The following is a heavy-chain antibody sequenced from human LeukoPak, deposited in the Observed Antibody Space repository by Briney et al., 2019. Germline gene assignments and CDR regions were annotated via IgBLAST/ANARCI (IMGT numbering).Heavy chain of an antibody. CDR2: IYYSGST. Sequence: SETLSLTCTVSGGSISSSSYYWGWIRQPPGKGLEWIGSIYYSGSTYYNPSLKSRVTISVDTSKNQFSLKLSSVTAADTAVYYCARVRRPYCGGDCYHFDYWGQGTLVTVSS. J-gene: IGHJ4*02. V-gene: IGHV4-39*01. D-gene: IGHD2-21*02. CDR3: ARVRRPYCGGDCYHFDY. CDR1: GGSISSSSYY.